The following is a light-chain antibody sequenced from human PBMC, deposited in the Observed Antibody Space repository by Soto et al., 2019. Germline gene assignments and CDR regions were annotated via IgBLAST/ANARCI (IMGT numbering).Light chain of an antibody. V-gene: IGKV3-11*01. CDR1: HSVGSY. CDR2: DAS. J-gene: IGKJ4*01. CDR3: QQRSDWLT. Sequence: EIVFTESPSTLSLSPGERATLSCRASHSVGSYLAWYQQRPGQAPRLLIFDASNRATGIPARFSGSGSGTDFTLTISSLEPEDFAVYYCQQRSDWLTFGGGTKVDI.